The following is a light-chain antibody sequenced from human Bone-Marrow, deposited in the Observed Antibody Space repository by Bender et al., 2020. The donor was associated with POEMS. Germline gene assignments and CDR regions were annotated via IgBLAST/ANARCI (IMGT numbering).Light chain of an antibody. CDR2: SSH. CDR1: SSNIGAHA. CDR3: AVWDDSLNGWV. Sequence: QSVLTQPPSASVTPGQRVTLSCSGGSSNIGAHAVNWYQHLPGPAPQLLIYSSHRRPSEVPDRFSGSRSGTSASLAISGLQSEDEADYYCAVWDDSLNGWVFGGGTKLTVL. J-gene: IGLJ3*02. V-gene: IGLV1-44*01.